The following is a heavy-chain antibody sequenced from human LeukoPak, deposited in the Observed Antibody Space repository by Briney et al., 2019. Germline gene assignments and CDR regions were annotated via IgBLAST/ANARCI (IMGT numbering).Heavy chain of an antibody. CDR2: IYHSGST. D-gene: IGHD6-6*01. CDR3: ARQEGYSSSSVTFNWFDP. V-gene: IGHV4-38-2*01. CDR1: GYSISSGYY. J-gene: IGHJ5*02. Sequence: SETLSLTCAVSGYSISSGYYWGWIRQPPGKGLEWIGSIYHSGSTYYNPSLKSRVTISVDTSKNQLSLKLSSLTAADTAVYYCARQEGYSSSSVTFNWFDPWGQGTLVTVSS.